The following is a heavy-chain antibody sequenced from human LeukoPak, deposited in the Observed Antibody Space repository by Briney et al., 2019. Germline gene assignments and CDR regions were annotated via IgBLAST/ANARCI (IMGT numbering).Heavy chain of an antibody. D-gene: IGHD3-10*01. CDR3: ARDTRGIFDY. Sequence: PGGSLRLSCAASEFTFSSYWMSCVRQAPGKGLEWVANIKQDGSEKNYVDSVKGRFTISRDNAKNSLYLQMNSLRAEDTAEYYCARDTRGIFDYWGQGTLVTVSS. CDR2: IKQDGSEK. CDR1: EFTFSSYW. V-gene: IGHV3-7*05. J-gene: IGHJ4*02.